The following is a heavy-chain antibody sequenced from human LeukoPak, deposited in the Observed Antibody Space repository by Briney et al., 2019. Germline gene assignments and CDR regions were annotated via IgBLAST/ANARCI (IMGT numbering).Heavy chain of an antibody. CDR3: ARVGSKLEPPYYYYYYMDV. D-gene: IGHD1-1*01. V-gene: IGHV1-69*05. Sequence: SVKVSCKASGGTFSSYAISWVRQAPGQGLEWMGGIIPIFGTANYAQKFQGRVTVTTDESTSTAYMELSSLRSEDTAVYYCARVGSKLEPPYYYYYYMDVWGKGTTVTVSS. CDR2: IIPIFGTA. CDR1: GGTFSSYA. J-gene: IGHJ6*03.